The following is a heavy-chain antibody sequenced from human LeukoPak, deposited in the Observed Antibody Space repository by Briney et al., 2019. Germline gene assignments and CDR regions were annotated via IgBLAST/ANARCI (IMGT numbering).Heavy chain of an antibody. D-gene: IGHD3-22*01. CDR2: INHSGST. CDR3: ARRAYYYDSSGYYYAYFDY. Sequence: SETLSLTCAVYGGSFSGYYWSWIRQPPGKGLEWIGEINHSGSTNYNPSLKSRVTISVDTSKNQFSLKLSSVTAADTAVYYCARRAYYYDSSGYYYAYFDYWGQGTLVTVSS. V-gene: IGHV4-34*01. CDR1: GGSFSGYY. J-gene: IGHJ4*02.